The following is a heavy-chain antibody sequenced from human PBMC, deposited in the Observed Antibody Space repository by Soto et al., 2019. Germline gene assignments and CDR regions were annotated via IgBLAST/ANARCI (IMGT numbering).Heavy chain of an antibody. CDR1: GFTFSGYW. Sequence: EVQLVESGGGLVQPGGSLRLSCAGSGFTFSGYWMHWVRQAPGKGPVWVSRLHPNGTFTTNADSVKGRFTISRDNTKNSVYLHMISLRADDTAVYYCARGVTSTTYLGIFYNWGQGTLVTVSP. CDR3: ARGVTSTTYLGIFYN. D-gene: IGHD4-17*01. J-gene: IGHJ4*02. CDR2: LHPNGTFT. V-gene: IGHV3-74*01.